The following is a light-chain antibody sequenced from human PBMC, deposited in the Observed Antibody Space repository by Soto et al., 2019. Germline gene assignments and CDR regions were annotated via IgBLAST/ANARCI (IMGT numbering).Light chain of an antibody. CDR1: QSVSSN. CDR2: GAT. V-gene: IGKV3-15*01. CDR3: RQYNNWPRT. J-gene: IGKJ1*01. Sequence: EIVMTQSPATLSVSPGERATLSCRASQSVSSNLAWYQQKPGQTPRLLIYGATTTATGSPARFSGSGSGTEFTLTISSLQSEDFSVYYCRQYNNWPRTFGQGTKVQIK.